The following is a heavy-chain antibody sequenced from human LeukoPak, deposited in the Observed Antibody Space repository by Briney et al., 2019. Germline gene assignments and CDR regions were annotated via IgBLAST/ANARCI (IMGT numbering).Heavy chain of an antibody. CDR3: VKGRCSGSSCYGGDY. CDR1: GFTFSSYA. CDR2: ITSNGGST. V-gene: IGHV3-64D*06. Sequence: GGSLRLSSSASGFTFSSYAMNWVRQAPGKGLEYVSAITSNGGSTYYADSVKGRFTISRDNSKNTLYLQMSSLRAEDTAVYYCVKGRCSGSSCYGGDYWGQGTLVTVSS. D-gene: IGHD2-2*01. J-gene: IGHJ4*02.